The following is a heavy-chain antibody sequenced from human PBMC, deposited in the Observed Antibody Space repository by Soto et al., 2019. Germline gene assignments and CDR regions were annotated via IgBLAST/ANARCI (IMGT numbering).Heavy chain of an antibody. D-gene: IGHD2-15*01. CDR1: GYTFTGYY. J-gene: IGHJ4*02. CDR3: ARHRSPTYCSGGSCYFWDFDY. CDR2: INPNSGGT. Sequence: ASVKVSCKASGYTFTGYYMHWVRQAPGQGLEWMGWINPNSGGTNYAQKFQGWVTMTRDTSKNQFSLKLSSVTAADTAVYYCARHRSPTYCSGGSCYFWDFDYWGQGTLVTVSS. V-gene: IGHV1-2*04.